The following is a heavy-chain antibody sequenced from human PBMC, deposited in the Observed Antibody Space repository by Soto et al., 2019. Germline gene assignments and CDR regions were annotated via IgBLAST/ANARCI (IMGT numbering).Heavy chain of an antibody. CDR3: ARGSVVAATLFDY. Sequence: ASVKVSCKASGYTFTSYDINWVRQATGQGLEWMGIINPSGGYTTYAQRFLGRVTMTSDTSTSTVHMELGSLTSEDTAVYYCARGSVVAATLFDYWGQGTLVTVSS. CDR2: INPSGGYT. J-gene: IGHJ4*02. V-gene: IGHV1-46*01. D-gene: IGHD2-15*01. CDR1: GYTFTSYD.